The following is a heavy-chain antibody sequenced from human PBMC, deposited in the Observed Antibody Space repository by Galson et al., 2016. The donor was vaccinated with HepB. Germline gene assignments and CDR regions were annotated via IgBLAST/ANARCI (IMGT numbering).Heavy chain of an antibody. D-gene: IGHD3-3*01. CDR3: ARENYDLWSGYYFGGFDY. V-gene: IGHV3-48*01. J-gene: IGHJ4*02. Sequence: SLRLSCAASGFTFSDYTMIWVRQAPGKGLEWVSYISHSSDLIHYTDSVKGRFTISRDNAKDTVYLQMNSLRAEDTAVYYCARENYDLWSGYYFGGFDYWGQGSLVTVSS. CDR2: ISHSSDLI. CDR1: GFTFSDYT.